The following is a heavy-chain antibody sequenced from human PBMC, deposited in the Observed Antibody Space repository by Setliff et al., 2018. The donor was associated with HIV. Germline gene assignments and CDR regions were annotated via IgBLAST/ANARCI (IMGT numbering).Heavy chain of an antibody. Sequence: ETLSLTCTVSGGPISTNDYYWGFIRQSPGKGLEWIASVHYGGSIFYNPSLKSRVTLSVGTSKRQFYLNLSSATTADTAMYYCVRPSFGIGGGSMFDFWGQGTLVTVSS. CDR1: GGPISTNDYY. D-gene: IGHD3-3*01. J-gene: IGHJ4*02. CDR3: VRPSFGIGGGSMFDF. CDR2: VHYGGSI. V-gene: IGHV4-39*01.